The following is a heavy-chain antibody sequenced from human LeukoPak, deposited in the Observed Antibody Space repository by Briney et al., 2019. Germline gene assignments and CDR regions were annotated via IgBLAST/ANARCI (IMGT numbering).Heavy chain of an antibody. Sequence: PSETLSLTCTVSGGSISSYYWSWIRQPVGKGLEWIGRIYTSGSTNYNPSLKSRVTMSVDTSKNQFSLKLSSVTAADTAVYYCARISRSYGTYYYYGMDVWGQGTTVTVSS. J-gene: IGHJ6*02. CDR1: GGSISSYY. D-gene: IGHD4-17*01. CDR3: ARISRSYGTYYYYGMDV. CDR2: IYTSGST. V-gene: IGHV4-4*07.